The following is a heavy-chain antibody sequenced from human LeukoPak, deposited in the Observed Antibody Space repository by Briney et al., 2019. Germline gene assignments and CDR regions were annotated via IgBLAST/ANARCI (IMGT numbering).Heavy chain of an antibody. Sequence: GGSLRLSCAASGFTFSSYGMNWVRQAPGKGLEWVSSVSRRSSFIFYADSVQGRFTISRDDAKDSLFLQMNSLRAEDTAVYYCARVSDAYDYFFDYWGQGTLVTVSS. CDR1: GFTFSSYG. V-gene: IGHV3-21*01. D-gene: IGHD5-12*01. J-gene: IGHJ4*02. CDR2: VSRRSSFI. CDR3: ARVSDAYDYFFDY.